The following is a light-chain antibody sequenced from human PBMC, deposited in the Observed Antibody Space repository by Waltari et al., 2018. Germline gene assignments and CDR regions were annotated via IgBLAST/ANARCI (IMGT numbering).Light chain of an antibody. Sequence: DLVMTQSPLSLPVTPGEPASISCRSSQSLLHSNGYNYLDWYLQKPGQSPQLLIYLGSNRASGVPDRFRGSGSGTDFTLKISRVEAEDVGVYYCMQALQTLSITFGQGTRLEIK. CDR3: MQALQTLSIT. J-gene: IGKJ5*01. V-gene: IGKV2-28*01. CDR2: LGS. CDR1: QSLLHSNGYNY.